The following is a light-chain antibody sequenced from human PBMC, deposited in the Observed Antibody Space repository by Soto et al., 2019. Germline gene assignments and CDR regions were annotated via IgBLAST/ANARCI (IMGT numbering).Light chain of an antibody. CDR3: HQYGYSPNT. CDR2: GAS. Sequence: EIVLTQSPGTLSLSPGERATLSCRASRSVSSRYLAWYQQKAGQAPRLLISGASSRATGIPDRFSGSRSGTDFTLIISRLEPEDFAMYYCHQYGYSPNTFGQGTKVEIK. J-gene: IGKJ2*01. V-gene: IGKV3-20*01. CDR1: RSVSSRY.